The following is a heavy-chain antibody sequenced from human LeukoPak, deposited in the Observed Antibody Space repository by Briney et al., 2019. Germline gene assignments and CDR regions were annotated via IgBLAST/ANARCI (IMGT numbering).Heavy chain of an antibody. CDR1: GFTFSSYG. D-gene: IGHD6-13*01. V-gene: IGHV3-23*01. CDR2: ISGSGGST. J-gene: IGHJ4*02. CDR3: ATPSNPGIAAAGTAHY. Sequence: PGGTLRLSCAASGFTFSSYGMSWVRQAPGKGLEWVSAISGSGGSTYYADSVKGRFTISRDNSKNTLYLQMNSLRAEDTAVYYCATPSNPGIAAAGTAHYWVQGTLVTVSS.